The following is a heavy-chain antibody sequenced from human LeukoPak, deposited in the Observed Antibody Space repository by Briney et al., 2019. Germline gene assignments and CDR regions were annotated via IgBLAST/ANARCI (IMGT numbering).Heavy chain of an antibody. CDR1: GFTFSSYG. Sequence: GGSLRLSCAASGFTFSSYGMHWVRQAPGKGLEWVAVISYDGSNKYYADSVKGRFTISRDNSKNTLYLQMNSLRAEDTAVYYCARDSSGYLDYWGQGTLVTVSS. CDR3: ARDSSGYLDY. CDR2: ISYDGSNK. V-gene: IGHV3-30*03. J-gene: IGHJ4*02. D-gene: IGHD3-22*01.